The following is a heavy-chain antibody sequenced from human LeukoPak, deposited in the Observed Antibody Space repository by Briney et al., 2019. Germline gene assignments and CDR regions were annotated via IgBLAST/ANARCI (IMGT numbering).Heavy chain of an antibody. CDR2: MNPNSGNT. CDR3: ARGSPMYYYDSSAPLDY. D-gene: IGHD3-22*01. Sequence: ASVKVSCKASGYTFTSYDINWVRQATGQGLEWMGWMNPNSGNTGCAQKFQGRVNMTRNTAISTAYMELSSLRSEDTAVYYCARGSPMYYYDSSAPLDYWGQGTLVTVSS. V-gene: IGHV1-8*01. CDR1: GYTFTSYD. J-gene: IGHJ4*02.